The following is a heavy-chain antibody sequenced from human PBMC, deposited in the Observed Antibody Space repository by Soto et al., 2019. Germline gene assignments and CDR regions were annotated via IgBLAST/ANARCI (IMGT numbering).Heavy chain of an antibody. CDR3: ARGIAAAGAYYGMDV. Sequence: SETLYLTCAVYGGSFSGYYWSWIRQPPGKGLEWIGEINHSGSTNYNPSLKSRVTISVDTSKNQFSLKLSSVTAADTAVYYCARGIAAAGAYYGMDVWGQGTTVT. V-gene: IGHV4-34*01. D-gene: IGHD6-13*01. J-gene: IGHJ6*02. CDR2: INHSGST. CDR1: GGSFSGYY.